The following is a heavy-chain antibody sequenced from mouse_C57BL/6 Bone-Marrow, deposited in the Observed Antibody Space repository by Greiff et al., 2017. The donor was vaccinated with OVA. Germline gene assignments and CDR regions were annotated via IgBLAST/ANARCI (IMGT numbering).Heavy chain of an antibody. V-gene: IGHV1-84*01. D-gene: IGHD2-3*01. CDR1: GYTFTDFY. CDR3: ARDACIYDGYPWFAY. J-gene: IGHJ3*01. Sequence: QVQLQQSGPELVKPGASVKISCNASGYTFTDFYINWVKQRPGQGLEWIGWIYPGSGNTKYNEKFKGKATLTVDTSFSTSYMQLSSLTSEDSAVYFCARDACIYDGYPWFAYWGQGTLVTVSA. CDR2: IYPGSGNT.